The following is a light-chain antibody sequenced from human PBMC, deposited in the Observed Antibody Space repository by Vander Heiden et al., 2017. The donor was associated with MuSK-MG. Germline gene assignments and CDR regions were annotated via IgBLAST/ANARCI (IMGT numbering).Light chain of an antibody. J-gene: IGLJ1*01. Sequence: STLTQPASVSVSPCQSLPISCTGTTSDVGASYNYVSWDQQDPGKAHKLMIYDVSNRPAGVASRFSGSKSGNAASLTISGLQDEDEADYYCCSDTTSDTYVFGTGTKVTVL. CDR2: DVS. V-gene: IGLV2-14*03. CDR3: CSDTTSDTYV. CDR1: TSDVGASYNY.